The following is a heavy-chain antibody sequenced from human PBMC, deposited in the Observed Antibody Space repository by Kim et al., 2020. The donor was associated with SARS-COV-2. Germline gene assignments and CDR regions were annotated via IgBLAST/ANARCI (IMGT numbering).Heavy chain of an antibody. Sequence: GGSLRLSCAGSGFTFGDYSMHWVRQAPGKGLEWVSGITWNRGIIAYGDSVRGRFTVSRDNANNSLYLQMNSLRIEDTAFYYCAKAVAWSCGSGTYFDTWGQGDRVTVSS. CDR3: AKAVAWSCGSGTYFDT. CDR2: ITWNRGII. D-gene: IGHD3-10*01. V-gene: IGHV3-9*01. J-gene: IGHJ4*02. CDR1: GFTFGDYS.